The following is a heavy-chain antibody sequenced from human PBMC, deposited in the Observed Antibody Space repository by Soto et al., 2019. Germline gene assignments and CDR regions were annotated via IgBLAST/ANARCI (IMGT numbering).Heavy chain of an antibody. V-gene: IGHV3-21*01. J-gene: IGHJ4*02. D-gene: IGHD3-22*01. CDR3: ARQKPPTYYYDSSGYSTGNTFDY. CDR1: GFTFSSYS. Sequence: PGGSLRLSCAASGFTFSSYSMNWVRQAPGKGLEWVSSISSSGSYIYYADSVKGRFTISRDNAKNSLYLQMNSLRAEDTAVYYCARQKPPTYYYDSSGYSTGNTFDYWGQGTLVTVSS. CDR2: ISSSGSYI.